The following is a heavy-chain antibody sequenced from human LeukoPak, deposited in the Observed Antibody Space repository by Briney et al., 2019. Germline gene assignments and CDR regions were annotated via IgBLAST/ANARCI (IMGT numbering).Heavy chain of an antibody. CDR3: AKLHNLNCDY. CDR1: GFTFNNYA. V-gene: IGHV3-23*01. Sequence: GGSLRLSCAASGFTFNNYAMNWVRQAPGTGLEWVSTISGSGGTTYYVDSVKGRFTISRDNSKNMFFLQMNNLRPEDTAVYYCAKLHNLNCDYWGLGTLVTVSS. D-gene: IGHD1-14*01. CDR2: ISGSGGTT. J-gene: IGHJ4*02.